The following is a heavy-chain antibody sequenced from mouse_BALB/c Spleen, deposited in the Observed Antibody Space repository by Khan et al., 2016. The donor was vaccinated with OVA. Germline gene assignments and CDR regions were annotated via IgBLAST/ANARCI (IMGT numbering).Heavy chain of an antibody. D-gene: IGHD2-3*01. CDR2: ISTYNGNT. CDR1: GYTFTDYA. Sequence: QVQLQQSGPEVVRPGVSVKISCKGSGYTFTDYAMHWVKQSHAKGLEWIGVISTYNGNTNYDQKVKGKATMTVDKSSSTAYLEMDRLTSEDSAIYYCARDGEAWFAYWGQGTLVTVSA. V-gene: IGHV1S137*01. J-gene: IGHJ3*01. CDR3: ARDGEAWFAY.